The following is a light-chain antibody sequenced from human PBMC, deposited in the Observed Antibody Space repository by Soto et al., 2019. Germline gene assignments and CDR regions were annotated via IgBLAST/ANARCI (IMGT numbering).Light chain of an antibody. Sequence: QSALTQPPSVSAAPGQRVTISCSGSSSNIGGNSVSWYQQLPGTAPKLLIYDDDKRPSGIPDRFAGSKSGTSATLGITGFQTGDEADYYCGAWDGGLSAFVFGTGTKVTVL. CDR1: SSNIGGNS. J-gene: IGLJ1*01. CDR3: GAWDGGLSAFV. CDR2: DDD. V-gene: IGLV1-51*01.